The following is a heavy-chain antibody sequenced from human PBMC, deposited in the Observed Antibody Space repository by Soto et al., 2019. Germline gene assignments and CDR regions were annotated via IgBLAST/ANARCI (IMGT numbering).Heavy chain of an antibody. CDR1: GGSISSYY. Sequence: PSETLSLTCTVSGGSISSYYWSWIRQPPGKGLEWIGYIYYSGSTNYNPSLKSRVTISVDTPKNQFSLKLSSVTAADTAVYYCARLVAAAGGLYYFDYWGQGTLVTVSS. D-gene: IGHD6-13*01. J-gene: IGHJ4*02. V-gene: IGHV4-59*01. CDR3: ARLVAAAGGLYYFDY. CDR2: IYYSGST.